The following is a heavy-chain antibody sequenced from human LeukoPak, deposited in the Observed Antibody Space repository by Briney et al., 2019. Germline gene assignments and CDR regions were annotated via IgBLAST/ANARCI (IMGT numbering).Heavy chain of an antibody. V-gene: IGHV3-66*01. CDR3: VRDWGYDSSGYWQKYFDT. Sequence: GGSLRLSCAASEFSVGSNYMTWVRQAPGKGLEWVSLIYSGGSTYYADSVKGRFTISRDNSKNTLYLQMNSLRAEDTAVYYCVRDWGYDSSGYWQKYFDTWGQGTLVTVSS. D-gene: IGHD3-22*01. J-gene: IGHJ4*02. CDR2: IYSGGST. CDR1: EFSVGSNY.